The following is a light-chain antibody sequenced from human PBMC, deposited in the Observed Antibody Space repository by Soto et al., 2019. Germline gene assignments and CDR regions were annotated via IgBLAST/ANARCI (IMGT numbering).Light chain of an antibody. CDR1: SSDVDGYNY. Sequence: QSALTQPASVSGSPGQSITISCNGTSSDVDGYNYVSWYQYHPGKPPKLMIYDVNNRPSGVSNRFSGSKSGNTASLTISGLQAADEADYYCSSFTIRRNTVIFGGGTKFTVL. CDR3: SSFTIRRNTVI. J-gene: IGLJ2*01. CDR2: DVN. V-gene: IGLV2-14*01.